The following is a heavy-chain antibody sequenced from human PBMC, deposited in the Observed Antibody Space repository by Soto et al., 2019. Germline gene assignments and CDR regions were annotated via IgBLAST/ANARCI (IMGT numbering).Heavy chain of an antibody. D-gene: IGHD2-8*02. CDR2: INHSGST. V-gene: IGHV4-4*02. CDR1: GGSISSSNW. Sequence: SETLSLTCAVSGGSISSSNWWSWVRQPPGTGLEWIGEINHSGSTNYNPSLKSRVTISVDTSKNQFSLKLTSVTAADTAVYYCARDKVTGLFDYWGQGTLVTVSS. J-gene: IGHJ4*02. CDR3: ARDKVTGLFDY.